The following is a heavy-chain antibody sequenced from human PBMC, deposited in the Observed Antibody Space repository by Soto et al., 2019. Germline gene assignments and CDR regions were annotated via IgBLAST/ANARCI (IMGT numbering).Heavy chain of an antibody. CDR3: ARVRGTGLTWFDL. D-gene: IGHD3-16*01. CDR1: VYTFTSHG. V-gene: IGHV1-18*01. Sequence: GAPVTVFCKASVYTFTSHGMSWVRQAPGQGLEWMGWISAYNGNTNYAHSLQGRVTMTTDTSTSTAYMELRSLRSDDTAVYYCARVRGTGLTWFDLWGQGTLVTVS. J-gene: IGHJ5*02. CDR2: ISAYNGNT.